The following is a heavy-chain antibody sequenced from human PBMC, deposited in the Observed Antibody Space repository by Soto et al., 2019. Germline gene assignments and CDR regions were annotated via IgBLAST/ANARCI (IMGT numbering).Heavy chain of an antibody. CDR3: ARLACRKCYGSSSEH. J-gene: IGHJ4*02. CDR2: MYTSGIT. V-gene: IGHV4-4*07. Sequence: SETLSLTCTVSGDSISGYYWYWIRQPAGKGLEWIGRMYTSGITNYNPSLKSRVTISVDTSKNQFSLKLNSVTAADTAVYYCARLACRKCYGSSSEHWGQGSLVTVSS. CDR1: GDSISGYY. D-gene: IGHD6-6*01.